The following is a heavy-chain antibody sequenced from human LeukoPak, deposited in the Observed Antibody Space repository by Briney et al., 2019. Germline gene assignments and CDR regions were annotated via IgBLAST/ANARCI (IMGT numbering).Heavy chain of an antibody. CDR1: GGSIHSRSHL. Sequence: SETLSLTCSVSGGSIHSRSHLWGWIRQPPGKGLEWIGSIEDSGSTYYNPSLKSRVTTSIYTSKNQFSLELTSVTAADTAVYYCARVDSYDRSGHFDAGGKGTLVIVSS. D-gene: IGHD3-22*01. V-gene: IGHV4-39*07. CDR2: IEDSGST. CDR3: ARVDSYDRSGHFDA. J-gene: IGHJ5*02.